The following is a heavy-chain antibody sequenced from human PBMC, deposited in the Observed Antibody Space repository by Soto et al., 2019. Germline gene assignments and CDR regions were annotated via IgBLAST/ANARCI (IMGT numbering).Heavy chain of an antibody. D-gene: IGHD2-21*02. CDR1: GDTFTDYY. CDR3: AREGHVVVVAAALDY. Sequence: QVQLVQSGAEVKKPGASVKVSCKASGDTFTDYYIHWVRQAPGQGLEWMGTVNPSGGHTTYAQHFMGRMTVTRDTSTSTLYMQLASLPSEDTAIYFCAREGHVVVVAAALDYWGQGTLVTVSS. CDR2: VNPSGGHT. V-gene: IGHV1-46*01. J-gene: IGHJ4*02.